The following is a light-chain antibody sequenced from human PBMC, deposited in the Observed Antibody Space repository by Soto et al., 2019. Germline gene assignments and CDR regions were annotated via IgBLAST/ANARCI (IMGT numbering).Light chain of an antibody. CDR1: SSDVGGYNY. J-gene: IGLJ1*01. CDR2: DVS. V-gene: IGLV2-14*01. Sequence: QSVPTQPASVSGSPGQSITISCAGTSSDVGGYNYVSWYQQHPGKAPKLVIYDVSNRPSGVSNRFSGSKSGNTASLTISRLQAEEEPDSYCRSYTSRSIYVFGPG. CDR3: RSYTSRSIYV.